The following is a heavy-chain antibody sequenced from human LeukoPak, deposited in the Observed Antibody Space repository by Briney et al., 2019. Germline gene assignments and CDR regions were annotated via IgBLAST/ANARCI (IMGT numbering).Heavy chain of an antibody. CDR2: ISSSGSTI. J-gene: IGHJ3*02. Sequence: GGSLRLSCAASGFTFSRYEMNWVRQAPGKGPEWVSYISSSGSTIYYADSVKGRFTISRDNAKNSLYLQMNSLRAEDTAVYYCARDARWDAEAAFDIWGQGTMVTVSS. CDR1: GFTFSRYE. D-gene: IGHD1-26*01. V-gene: IGHV3-48*03. CDR3: ARDARWDAEAAFDI.